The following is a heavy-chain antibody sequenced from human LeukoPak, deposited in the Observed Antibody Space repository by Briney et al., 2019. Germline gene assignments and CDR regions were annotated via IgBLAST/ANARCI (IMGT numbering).Heavy chain of an antibody. CDR3: AREPIYGSGSYYNERGFYFDY. J-gene: IGHJ4*02. V-gene: IGHV4-59*11. CDR2: IYYSGST. D-gene: IGHD3-10*01. Sequence: SETLSLTCTLSVGSISSHYWSWIRQPPGKGLAWLGYIYYSGSTNYNPSLKSRVTISVDTSKNQFSLKLSSVTPADTAVYYCAREPIYGSGSYYNERGFYFDYWGQGTLVTVSS. CDR1: VGSISSHY.